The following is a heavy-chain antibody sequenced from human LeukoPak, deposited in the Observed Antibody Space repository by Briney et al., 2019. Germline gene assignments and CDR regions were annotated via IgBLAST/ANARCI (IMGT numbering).Heavy chain of an antibody. Sequence: SETLSLTCAVYGGSFSGYYWSWIRQPPGKGLEWIGEINHSGSTNYNPSLKSRVTISVDTSKNQFSLKLSSVTAADTAVYYCARGVPTGYCSGGSCYRKTNWFDPWGQGTLVTVSS. D-gene: IGHD2-15*01. CDR3: ARGVPTGYCSGGSCYRKTNWFDP. J-gene: IGHJ5*02. CDR1: GGSFSGYY. V-gene: IGHV4-34*01. CDR2: INHSGST.